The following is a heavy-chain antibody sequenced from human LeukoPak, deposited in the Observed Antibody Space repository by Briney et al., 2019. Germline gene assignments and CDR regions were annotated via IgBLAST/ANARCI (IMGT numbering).Heavy chain of an antibody. Sequence: SETLSLTCTVSGGSISSYYWNWIRQPAGKGLEWIGRIYTSGSTNYNPSLKSRVTMSVDTSKNQFSLKLSSVTAADTTVYYCARHGMDSSWHPYNSFDPWGQGNLVTVSS. J-gene: IGHJ5*02. D-gene: IGHD6-13*01. CDR1: GGSISSYY. CDR2: IYTSGST. V-gene: IGHV4-4*07. CDR3: ARHGMDSSWHPYNSFDP.